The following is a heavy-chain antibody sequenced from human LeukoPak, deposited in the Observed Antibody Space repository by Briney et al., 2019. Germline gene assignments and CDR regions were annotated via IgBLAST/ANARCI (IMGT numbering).Heavy chain of an antibody. J-gene: IGHJ5*02. CDR2: ISAYNGNT. CDR3: ARDGSWVVVVPAAIRAFDP. Sequence: EASVKVSCKASGYTFTSYGISWVRQAPGQGLEWMGWISAYNGNTNYAQKLQGRVTMTRDTSTSAAYMELRSLRSDDTAVYYCARDGSWVVVVPAAIRAFDPWGQGTLVTVSS. CDR1: GYTFTSYG. V-gene: IGHV1-18*01. D-gene: IGHD2-2*01.